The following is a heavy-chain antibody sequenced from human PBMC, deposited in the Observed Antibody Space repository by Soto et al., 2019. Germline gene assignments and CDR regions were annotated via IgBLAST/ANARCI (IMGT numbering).Heavy chain of an antibody. V-gene: IGHV3-23*01. D-gene: IGHD3-10*01. Sequence: GGSLRLSCAASGFTFSNAWMNWVRQAPGKGLEWVSAISGSGGSTYYADSVKGRFTISRDNSKNTLYLQMNSLRAEDTAVYYYAKDRKYYYGSGSSNPYWGQGT. CDR1: GFTFSNAW. CDR2: ISGSGGST. CDR3: AKDRKYYYGSGSSNPY. J-gene: IGHJ4*02.